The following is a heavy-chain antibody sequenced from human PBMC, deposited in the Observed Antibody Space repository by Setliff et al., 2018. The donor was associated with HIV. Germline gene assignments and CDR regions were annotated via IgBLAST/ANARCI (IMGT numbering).Heavy chain of an antibody. D-gene: IGHD3-3*01. J-gene: IGHJ4*02. V-gene: IGHV1-8*02. CDR1: GYTFSSYY. Sequence: ASVKVSCKASGYTFSSYYMHWVRQATGQGLEWMGWMSPKSGNTGYAQKFQGRVTMTRNTSISTVYMELSSLRSEDTAVYYCARSRPQISIFGLVQDYWGQGTLVTVSS. CDR3: ARSRPQISIFGLVQDY. CDR2: MSPKSGNT.